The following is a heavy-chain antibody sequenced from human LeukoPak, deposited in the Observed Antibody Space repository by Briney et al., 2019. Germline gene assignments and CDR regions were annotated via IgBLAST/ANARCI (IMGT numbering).Heavy chain of an antibody. CDR3: ARDPYSGGRADY. J-gene: IGHJ4*02. CDR2: INPNSGGT. Sequence: ASVKVSCKASGYTFTGYYMHWVRQAPGQGLEWMGWINPNSGGTNYAQKFQGRVTMTTDTSISTAYMELSRLRSDDTAVYYCARDPYSGGRADYWGQGTLVTVSS. CDR1: GYTFTGYY. D-gene: IGHD2-15*01. V-gene: IGHV1-2*02.